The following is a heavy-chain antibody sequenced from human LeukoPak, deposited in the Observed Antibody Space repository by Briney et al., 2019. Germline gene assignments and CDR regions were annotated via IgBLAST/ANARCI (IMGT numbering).Heavy chain of an antibody. V-gene: IGHV1-2*02. Sequence: ASVKLSCKASGYTFTGYYMHWVPQAPGQGLDWMGWINPNSGGTNYAQKFQGRVTMTRDTSISTAYMELSRLRSDDTAVYYCARGTDYWFDPWGQGTLVTVSS. CDR2: INPNSGGT. J-gene: IGHJ5*02. CDR1: GYTFTGYY. CDR3: ARGTDYWFDP.